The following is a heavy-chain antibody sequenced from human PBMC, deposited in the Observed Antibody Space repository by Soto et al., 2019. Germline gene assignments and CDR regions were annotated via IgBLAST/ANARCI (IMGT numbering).Heavy chain of an antibody. D-gene: IGHD2-21*02. J-gene: IGHJ4*02. CDR3: AKGRASDCGGCTRDY. V-gene: IGHV3-23*01. Sequence: EVQLLESGGGLAQPGGSLRLSCAASAFTFSSYAMSWVRQSPGKGLEWVSAVSGSGDSTYYADSVKGRFTISRDNSKNTLYLQRNSLRAEDTAVYYCAKGRASDCGGCTRDYWGQGPLVTVSS. CDR1: AFTFSSYA. CDR2: VSGSGDST.